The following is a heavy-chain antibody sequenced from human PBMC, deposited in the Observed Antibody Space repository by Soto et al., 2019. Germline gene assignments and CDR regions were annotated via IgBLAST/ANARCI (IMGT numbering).Heavy chain of an antibody. D-gene: IGHD3-10*01. CDR3: ARGGSYYAQ. CDR1: GNTHTIYF. Sequence: QVEMVQSGAEVKQPGASVRVSCKASGNTHTIYFIHWLRQAPGQGLEWMGWINSVSGGANYAPSYPGRVHMTRDRASATAFMDLSCLRSDDTAVYYCARGGSYYAQWGQGTLVTVSS. J-gene: IGHJ4*02. V-gene: IGHV1-2*02. CDR2: INSVSGGA.